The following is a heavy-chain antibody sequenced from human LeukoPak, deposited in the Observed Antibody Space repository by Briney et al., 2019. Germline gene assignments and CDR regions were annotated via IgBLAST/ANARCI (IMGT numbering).Heavy chain of an antibody. CDR3: ARDPLGQPTYYFDY. CDR2: ISGSGGST. J-gene: IGHJ4*02. D-gene: IGHD6-13*01. Sequence: PGGSLRLSCAASGFTFSSYAMSWVRQAPGKGLEWVSAISGSGGSTYSADSVKGRFTISRDNSKNTLYLQMNSLRAEDTAVYYCARDPLGQPTYYFDYWGQGTLVTVSS. V-gene: IGHV3-23*01. CDR1: GFTFSSYA.